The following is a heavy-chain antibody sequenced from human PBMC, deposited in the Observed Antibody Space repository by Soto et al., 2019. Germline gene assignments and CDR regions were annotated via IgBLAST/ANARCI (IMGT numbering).Heavy chain of an antibody. V-gene: IGHV1-2*07. CDR1: GYTFTGYY. Sequence: QVQLVQSGAEVKKPGASVKVSCKASGYTFTGYYIHWVRQVPGQGLEWMGFINPNSGGTNYAHKFKGRVTMTRDMSVSAAHMELHSLRSDDTAIYFCGRGVGVAAASNLYYFDYWGQGTLVTVSS. D-gene: IGHD6-19*01. J-gene: IGHJ4*02. CDR3: GRGVGVAAASNLYYFDY. CDR2: INPNSGGT.